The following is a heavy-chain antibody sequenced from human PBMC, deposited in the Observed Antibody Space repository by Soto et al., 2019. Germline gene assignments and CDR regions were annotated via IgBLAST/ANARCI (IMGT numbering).Heavy chain of an antibody. V-gene: IGHV3-30-3*01. CDR1: GFTFSSYS. J-gene: IGHJ4*02. D-gene: IGHD5-12*01. CDR3: AREWSVANPGY. CDR2: ISKDGDKK. Sequence: VKLLESGGGLVQPGGSLRLSCAASGFTFSSYSMSWVRQAPGKGLEWVAVISKDGDKKYYADSVKGRFTISRDNSKNTLYLQMNSLRPEDTAVHYCAREWSVANPGYWGQGTQVTVSS.